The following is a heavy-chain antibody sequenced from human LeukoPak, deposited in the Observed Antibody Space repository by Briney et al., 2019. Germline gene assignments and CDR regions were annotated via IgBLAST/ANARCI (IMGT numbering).Heavy chain of an antibody. Sequence: GGSLRLSCAVSGLTFSSYNMNWVRQAPGKGLEWVSYISNSGSMIYYADSVKGRFTLSRDNAKNSLYLQMNNLRDEDTAVYYCARGPISGWSADYWGQGTLVTVSS. J-gene: IGHJ4*02. V-gene: IGHV3-48*02. CDR2: ISNSGSMI. CDR1: GLTFSSYN. CDR3: ARGPISGWSADY. D-gene: IGHD6-19*01.